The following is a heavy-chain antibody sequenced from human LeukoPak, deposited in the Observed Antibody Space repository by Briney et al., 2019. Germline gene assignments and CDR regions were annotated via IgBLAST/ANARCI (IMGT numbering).Heavy chain of an antibody. J-gene: IGHJ4*02. CDR3: ARGGVTATYDY. D-gene: IGHD2-21*02. Sequence: GGSLRLSCAASGFTFSSYGMHWVRQVPGKGLEWVAVISYDGSNKYYADSVKGRFTISRDNSKNTLYLQMNSLRAEDTAVYYCARGGVTATYDYWGQGTLVTVSS. CDR2: ISYDGSNK. CDR1: GFTFSSYG. V-gene: IGHV3-30*03.